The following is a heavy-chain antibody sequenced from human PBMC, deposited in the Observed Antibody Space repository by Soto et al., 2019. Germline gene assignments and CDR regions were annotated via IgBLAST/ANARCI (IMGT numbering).Heavy chain of an antibody. Sequence: GGSLRLSCAASGFTFSDHYMCWIRQAPGKGLEWIGSSSNSGSLTRYADSVKGRFSISRDNAKNSLYLQIHSLRVDDTATYFCVRSGVNYNLLDYWGQGTPVTVSS. J-gene: IGHJ4*02. D-gene: IGHD1-7*01. CDR3: VRSGVNYNLLDY. CDR2: SSNSGSLT. CDR1: GFTFSDHY. V-gene: IGHV3-11*06.